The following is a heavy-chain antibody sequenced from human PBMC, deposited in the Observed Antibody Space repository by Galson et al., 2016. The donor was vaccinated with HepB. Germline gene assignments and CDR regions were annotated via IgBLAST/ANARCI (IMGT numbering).Heavy chain of an antibody. D-gene: IGHD5-24*01. CDR2: IWYDGSKK. CDR3: ARDKMRWLQLVYFLDH. Sequence: SLRLSCAASGFTFSNYGMHWVRQTPGKGLEWVALIWYDGSKKYYADSVKGRFTISRDNSKNTLYLQMDSLRAEDTAVYYCARDKMRWLQLVYFLDHWGQGTLVTGSS. J-gene: IGHJ4*02. V-gene: IGHV3-33*01. CDR1: GFTFSNYG.